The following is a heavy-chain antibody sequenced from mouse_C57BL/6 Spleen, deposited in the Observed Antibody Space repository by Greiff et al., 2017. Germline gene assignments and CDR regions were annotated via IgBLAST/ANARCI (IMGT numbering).Heavy chain of an antibody. CDR1: GYTFTSYW. Sequence: QVQLQQPGAELVKPGASVKMSCKASGYTFTSYWITWVKQRPGQGLEWIGDIYPGSGSTNYNEKFKSKATLTVDTSSSTAYMQLSSLTSEDSAVYYWARGGGVTTLYYYAMDYWGQGTSVTVSS. V-gene: IGHV1-55*01. CDR3: ARGGGVTTLYYYAMDY. J-gene: IGHJ4*01. CDR2: IYPGSGST. D-gene: IGHD2-1*01.